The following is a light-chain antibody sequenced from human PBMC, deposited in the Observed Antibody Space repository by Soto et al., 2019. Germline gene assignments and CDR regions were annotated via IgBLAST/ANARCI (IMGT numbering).Light chain of an antibody. CDR3: QQYNSYSQT. Sequence: DIQMTQSPSTLSASVGDRVTITCRASQSISSWLAWYQQKPGKAPKLLIYDASSLESGVPSRFSGSASVTEFTLTISSLQPDDFATYYCQQYNSYSQTFGQGTKVEIK. J-gene: IGKJ1*01. CDR1: QSISSW. CDR2: DAS. V-gene: IGKV1-5*01.